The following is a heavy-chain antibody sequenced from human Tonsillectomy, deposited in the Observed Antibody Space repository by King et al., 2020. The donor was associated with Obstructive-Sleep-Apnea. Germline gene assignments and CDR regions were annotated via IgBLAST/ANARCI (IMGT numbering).Heavy chain of an antibody. V-gene: IGHV1-2*02. Sequence: VQLVESGAEVKKPGASVKVSCKASGYTFTGYYMHWVRQAPGQGLEWMGWINPNSGGTNYAQKFQGRVTITRATSISTAYMELSRLRSDDTAVYYCASTSYGDYVYYGMDVWGQGTTVTVSS. D-gene: IGHD4-17*01. CDR1: GYTFTGYY. CDR3: ASTSYGDYVYYGMDV. CDR2: INPNSGGT. J-gene: IGHJ6*02.